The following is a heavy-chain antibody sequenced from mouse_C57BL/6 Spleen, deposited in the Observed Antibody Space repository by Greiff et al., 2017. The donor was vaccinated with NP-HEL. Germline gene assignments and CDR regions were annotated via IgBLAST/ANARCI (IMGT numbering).Heavy chain of an antibody. D-gene: IGHD1-1*01. J-gene: IGHJ4*01. Sequence: VQLQQSVAELVRPGASVKLSCTASGFNIKNTYMHWVKQRPEQGLEWIGRIDPANGNTKYAPKFQGQATITADTSSNTAYLQISSLTSEDTAIYYCARSGYGSSYDYAMDYWGQGTSVTVSS. CDR3: ARSGYGSSYDYAMDY. CDR2: IDPANGNT. CDR1: GFNIKNTY. V-gene: IGHV14-3*01.